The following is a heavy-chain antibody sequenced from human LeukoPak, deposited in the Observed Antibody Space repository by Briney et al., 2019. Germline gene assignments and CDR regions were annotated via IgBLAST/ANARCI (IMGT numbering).Heavy chain of an antibody. CDR2: IYYSGST. D-gene: IGHD2-15*01. Sequence: SETLSLTCTVSGGSASSGSYYWSWIRQPPGKGLEWIGYIYYSGSTNYNPSLKSRVTISVDTSKNQFSLKLSSVTAADTAVYYCARVSLGYCSGGSCPRPGYYYYGMDVWGQGTTVTVSS. CDR3: ARVSLGYCSGGSCPRPGYYYYGMDV. J-gene: IGHJ6*02. CDR1: GGSASSGSYY. V-gene: IGHV4-61*01.